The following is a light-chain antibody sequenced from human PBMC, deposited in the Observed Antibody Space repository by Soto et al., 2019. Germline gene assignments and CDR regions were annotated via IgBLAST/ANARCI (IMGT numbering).Light chain of an antibody. Sequence: QSALTQPASVSGSPGQSITISCTGTSSDVGGSNYVSWYQQHPGKAPKLMIYDVHNRPSGISNRFSGSKSGNTASLTISGFQTEDEADYYCSSYRSGSTLVFGGGTKLTVL. V-gene: IGLV2-14*03. CDR3: SSYRSGSTLV. CDR1: SSDVGGSNY. CDR2: DVH. J-gene: IGLJ3*02.